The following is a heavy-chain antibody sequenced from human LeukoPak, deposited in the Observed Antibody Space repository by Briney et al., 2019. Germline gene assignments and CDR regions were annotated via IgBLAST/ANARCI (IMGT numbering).Heavy chain of an antibody. V-gene: IGHV1-69*05. CDR1: GGTFSSYA. Sequence: SVKVSCKASGGTFSSYAISWVRQAPGQGLEWMGGIIPIFGTANYAQKFQGRVTITTDESTSTAYMELSSLRSEDTAVYYCAREKSSDILTGYYNGDNWFDPWGQGTLVTVSS. CDR3: AREKSSDILTGYYNGDNWFDP. D-gene: IGHD3-9*01. J-gene: IGHJ5*02. CDR2: IIPIFGTA.